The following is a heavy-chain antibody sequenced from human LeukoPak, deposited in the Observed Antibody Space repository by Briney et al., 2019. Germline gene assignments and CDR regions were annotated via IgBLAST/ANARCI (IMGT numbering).Heavy chain of an antibody. CDR3: ARERSHNDFWSGYSTGAFDI. V-gene: IGHV4-61*02. D-gene: IGHD3-3*01. J-gene: IGHJ3*02. CDR1: GGSISSGSYY. Sequence: SQTLSLTCTVSGGSISSGSYYWSWIRQPAGKGLEWIGRIYTSGSTNYNPSLKSRVTISVDTSKNQFSLKLSSVTAADTAVYYCARERSHNDFWSGYSTGAFDIWGKGTMVTVSS. CDR2: IYTSGST.